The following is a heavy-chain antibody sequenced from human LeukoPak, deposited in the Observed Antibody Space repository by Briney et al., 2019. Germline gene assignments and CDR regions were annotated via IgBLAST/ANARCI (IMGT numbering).Heavy chain of an antibody. J-gene: IGHJ3*02. V-gene: IGHV1-18*01. CDR3: ARDFDYYDSSGYCAFDI. CDR1: GYTFTSYG. D-gene: IGHD3-22*01. CDR2: ISAYNGNT. Sequence: ASVKVSCKASGYTFTSYGISWVRQAPGQGLEWMGWISAYNGNTNYAQKLQGRVTMTTDTSTSTAYMELSSLRSEDTAVYYCARDFDYYDSSGYCAFDIWGQGTMVTVSS.